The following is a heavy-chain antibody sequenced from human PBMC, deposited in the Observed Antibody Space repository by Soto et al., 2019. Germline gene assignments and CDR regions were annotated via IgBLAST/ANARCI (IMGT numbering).Heavy chain of an antibody. D-gene: IGHD2-15*01. CDR1: GYTFTSYG. V-gene: IGHV1-18*01. CDR3: ARERPYCSGGSCPRKNWFDP. Sequence: GASVKVSCKASGYTFTSYGISWVRQAPGQGLEWMGWISAYNGNTNYAQKLQGRVTMTTDTSTSTAYMELRSLRSDDTAVYYCARERPYCSGGSCPRKNWFDPWGQGTLVTVSS. CDR2: ISAYNGNT. J-gene: IGHJ5*02.